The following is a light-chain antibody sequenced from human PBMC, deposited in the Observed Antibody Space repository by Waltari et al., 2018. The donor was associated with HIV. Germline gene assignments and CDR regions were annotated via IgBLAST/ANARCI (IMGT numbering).Light chain of an antibody. CDR2: WAS. CDR3: QQYYRTPLT. J-gene: IGKJ4*01. Sequence: DIVMTKSPYSLAVSLAVRATVTCNSRHTLLYSSNNKNYFAWYQHKPGQPPKLLIYWASTRESGVPDRFSGSGSGTNFSLTINNLQAEDVATYYCQQYYRTPLTFGGGT. V-gene: IGKV4-1*01. CDR1: HTLLYSSNNKNY.